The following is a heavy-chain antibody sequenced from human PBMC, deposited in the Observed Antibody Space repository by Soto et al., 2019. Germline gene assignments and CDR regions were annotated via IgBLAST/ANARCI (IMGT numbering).Heavy chain of an antibody. Sequence: EVQLVESGGGLVQPGGSLRLSCAASEFAFNTYWMHWVRQVPGKGLEWVSRINGDGITRTYADSVKGRFTISRDNAENIWYLQMNSLRAEDTAVYYCARDKAYGLDVWGQGTTVTVSS. CDR2: INGDGITR. V-gene: IGHV3-74*01. CDR1: EFAFNTYW. CDR3: ARDKAYGLDV. J-gene: IGHJ6*02.